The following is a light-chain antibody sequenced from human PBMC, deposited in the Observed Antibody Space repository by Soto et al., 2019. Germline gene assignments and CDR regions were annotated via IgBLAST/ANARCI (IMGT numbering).Light chain of an antibody. J-gene: IGLJ2*01. CDR3: AAWDDRLNGVV. Sequence: QSVLTQPPSTSGTPGQRVTISCSGSSSNIGSNTVNWYQQLPGTAPKLLIYSDNQLPSGVPDRISGSKSGTSASLAISGLQSVDEADYYCAAWDDRLNGVVFGGGTKLTVL. CDR2: SDN. V-gene: IGLV1-44*01. CDR1: SSNIGSNT.